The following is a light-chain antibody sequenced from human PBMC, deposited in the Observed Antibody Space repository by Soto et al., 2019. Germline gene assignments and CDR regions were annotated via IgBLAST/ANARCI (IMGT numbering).Light chain of an antibody. J-gene: IGKJ1*01. Sequence: DIQMTQTPSALSGSVGDRVTITCRASQSVSNWLAWYQQKPGKAPNLLIYDASSLESGVPSRFSGSGSGTEFTLTISSLQPDDFATYSCQQYTPNSRTFGQGTKVDIK. V-gene: IGKV1-5*01. CDR3: QQYTPNSRT. CDR1: QSVSNW. CDR2: DAS.